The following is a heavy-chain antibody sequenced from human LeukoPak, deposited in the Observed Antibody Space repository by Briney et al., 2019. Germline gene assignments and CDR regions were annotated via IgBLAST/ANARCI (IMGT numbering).Heavy chain of an antibody. D-gene: IGHD3-9*01. Sequence: SETLSLTCTVSGGSIRSSHWSWIRQPPGKGLEWIGYIYYSGSTNYNPSLKSRVTISVDTSKNQFSLKLSSVTAADTAVYCCARCHYDILTGRYYFDYWGQGTLVTVSS. V-gene: IGHV4-59*01. J-gene: IGHJ4*02. CDR2: IYYSGST. CDR1: GGSIRSSH. CDR3: ARCHYDILTGRYYFDY.